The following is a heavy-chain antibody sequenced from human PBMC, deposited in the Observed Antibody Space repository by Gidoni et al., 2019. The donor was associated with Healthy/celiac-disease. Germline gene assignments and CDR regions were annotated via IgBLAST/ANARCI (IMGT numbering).Heavy chain of an antibody. Sequence: EVQLVESGGGLIQPGGSLRLSCAASGFTVRSNYMSWVRQATGKGLALVSVIYSGVSTYYADSVKGRFTISRDNSKNTLYLQMNSLRAEDTAVYYCAREGRNGVYAFDIWGQGTMVTVSS. J-gene: IGHJ3*02. D-gene: IGHD2-8*01. V-gene: IGHV3-53*01. CDR1: GFTVRSNY. CDR2: IYSGVST. CDR3: AREGRNGVYAFDI.